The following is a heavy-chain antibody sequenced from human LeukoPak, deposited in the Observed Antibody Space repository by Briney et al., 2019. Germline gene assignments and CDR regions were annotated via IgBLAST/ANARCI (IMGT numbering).Heavy chain of an antibody. CDR2: ISGSGGST. CDR3: ARDLYGDYLFDY. CDR1: GFTFSSYA. Sequence: GGSLRLSCAASGFTFSSYAMSWVRQAPGKGLEWVSAISGSGGSTYYADSVKSRFTISRDNSKNTLYLQMNSLRDEDTAVYYCARDLYGDYLFDYWGQGTLVTVSS. D-gene: IGHD4-17*01. V-gene: IGHV3-23*01. J-gene: IGHJ4*02.